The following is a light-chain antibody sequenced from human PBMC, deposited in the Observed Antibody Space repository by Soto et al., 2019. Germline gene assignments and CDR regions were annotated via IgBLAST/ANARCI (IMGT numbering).Light chain of an antibody. CDR3: QQRSNWPGT. Sequence: DIQMTQSPSSLSASVGDRVTISCRASQSISSYLIWYQQKPGRAPKRLIYSAASLQNGATSRLTGSGSGTDFTLTISSLQSEHFAVYYCQQRSNWPGTFGQGTKVDI. CDR2: SAA. J-gene: IGKJ1*01. V-gene: IGKV1-39*01. CDR1: QSISSY.